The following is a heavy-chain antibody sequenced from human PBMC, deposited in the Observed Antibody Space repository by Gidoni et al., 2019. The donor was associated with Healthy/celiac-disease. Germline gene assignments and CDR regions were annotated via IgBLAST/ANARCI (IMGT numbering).Heavy chain of an antibody. J-gene: IGHJ6*02. CDR3: ARVPIGYYYSYGMDV. V-gene: IGHV3-66*01. CDR1: GLHVSSNY. Sequence: EVQLVESGGGLVQPGGSLRLSCAAFGLHVSSNYMRWVRQAPGKGLEWGSVMYSGGSTYYADSVKGRFTISRDNSKNTLYLQMNSLRAEDTAVYYCARVPIGYYYSYGMDVWGQGTTVTVSS. CDR2: MYSGGST.